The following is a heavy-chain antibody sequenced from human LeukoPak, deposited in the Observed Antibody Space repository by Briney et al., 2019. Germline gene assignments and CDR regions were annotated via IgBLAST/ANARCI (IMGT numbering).Heavy chain of an antibody. CDR1: GYSISSSNW. CDR2: IYYSGST. V-gene: IGHV4-28*01. CDR3: ARSSVYGDWEADY. J-gene: IGHJ4*02. Sequence: SDTLSLTCAVSGYSISSSNWWGWIRQPPGKGLEWIGYIYYSGSTYYNPSLKSRVTMSVDTSKNQFSLKLSSVTAVDTAVYYCARSSVYGDWEADYWGQGTLVTVSS. D-gene: IGHD4-17*01.